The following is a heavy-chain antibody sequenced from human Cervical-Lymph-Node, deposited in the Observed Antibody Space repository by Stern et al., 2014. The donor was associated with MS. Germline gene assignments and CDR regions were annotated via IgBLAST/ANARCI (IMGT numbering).Heavy chain of an antibody. CDR1: GYTLTELS. V-gene: IGHV1-8*01. Sequence: VQLVQSGAEVKKPGASVKVSCKVSGYTLTELSIHWVRQAPGKGLEWMGWMNPNSGNTGYAQKFQGRVTMTRNTSISTAYMELSSLRSEDTAVYYCARVLPGITMIPWGQGTLVTVSS. D-gene: IGHD3-22*01. J-gene: IGHJ5*02. CDR3: ARVLPGITMIP. CDR2: MNPNSGNT.